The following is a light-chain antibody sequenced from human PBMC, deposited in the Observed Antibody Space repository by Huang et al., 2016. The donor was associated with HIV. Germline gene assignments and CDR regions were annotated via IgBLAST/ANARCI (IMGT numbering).Light chain of an antibody. CDR2: GAS. CDR1: QDVSSN. CDR3: QQYNNWPRT. Sequence: ERVMTQSPDILSVSPGETATLSCRASQDVSSNLAWYRQKPGQAPSLLIYGASTRVSGIPARFNGSGSGIVFTLTISSVQSEDFAVYYCQQYNNWPRTFGQGTKLEIK. J-gene: IGKJ2*01. V-gene: IGKV3-15*01.